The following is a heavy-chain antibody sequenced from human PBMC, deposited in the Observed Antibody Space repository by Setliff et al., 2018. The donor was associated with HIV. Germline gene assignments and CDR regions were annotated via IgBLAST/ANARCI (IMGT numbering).Heavy chain of an antibody. CDR1: GGSFSGYY. J-gene: IGHJ4*02. CDR3: ARRFGHHTIFGVVTPDY. V-gene: IGHV4-34*01. CDR2: INHSGST. D-gene: IGHD3-3*01. Sequence: PSETLSLTCAVYGGSFSGYYWSWIRQPPGKGLEWIGEINHSGSTNYNPSLKSRVTISVDTSKNQFSLKLSSVTAADTAVYYCARRFGHHTIFGVVTPDYWGQGTLVTVSS.